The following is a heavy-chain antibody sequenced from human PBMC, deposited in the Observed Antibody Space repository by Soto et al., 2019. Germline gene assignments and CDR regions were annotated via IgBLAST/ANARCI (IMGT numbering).Heavy chain of an antibody. CDR2: ISSSSSTI. CDR1: GFTFSSYS. Sequence: EVQLVESGGGLVQPGGSLRLSCAASGFTFSSYSMNWVRQAPGKGLEWVSYISSSSSTIYYADSVKGRSTISRDNAKNSLYLQMNSLRDEDTAVYYCARDPGDYGEYGMDVWGQGTTVTVSS. V-gene: IGHV3-48*02. CDR3: ARDPGDYGEYGMDV. D-gene: IGHD4-17*01. J-gene: IGHJ6*02.